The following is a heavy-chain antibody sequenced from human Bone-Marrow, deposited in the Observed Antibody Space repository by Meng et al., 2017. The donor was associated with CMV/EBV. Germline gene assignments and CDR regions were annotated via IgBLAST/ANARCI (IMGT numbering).Heavy chain of an antibody. CDR1: GDTFTSYG. V-gene: IGHV1-18*01. J-gene: IGHJ4*02. CDR2: ISAYNGNT. D-gene: IGHD3-3*01. Sequence: ASVKVSCKASGDTFTSYGISWVRQAPGQGLEWMGWISAYNGNTNYAQKLQGRVTMTTDTSTSTAYMELRSLRSDDTAVYYCARDSITIFGVVTDYWGQGTLVTVSS. CDR3: ARDSITIFGVVTDY.